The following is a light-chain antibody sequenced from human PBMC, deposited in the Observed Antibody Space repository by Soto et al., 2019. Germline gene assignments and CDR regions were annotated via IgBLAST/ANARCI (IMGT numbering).Light chain of an antibody. Sequence: EIVLTQSPGTLSLSPGERATLSCRASQSISSSLAWYQQKPGQAPRLLMYGASARATGIPDRFIGSGFGTDFNLTITRLEPEDFAVYSCQHYRTSPFIYTFGQGTKLEIK. CDR1: QSISSS. CDR2: GAS. CDR3: QHYRTSPFIYT. V-gene: IGKV3-20*01. J-gene: IGKJ2*01.